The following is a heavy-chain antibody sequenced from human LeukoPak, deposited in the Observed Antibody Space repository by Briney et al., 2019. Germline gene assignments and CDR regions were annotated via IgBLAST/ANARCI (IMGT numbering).Heavy chain of an antibody. CDR1: GFTLSSYA. CDR3: AKDGEQQLPYYFDY. CDR2: ISGSGGST. Sequence: PGGSLRLSCAASGFTLSSYAMSWVRQAPGKGLEWVSAISGSGGSTYYADFVKGRFTISRDNSKNTLYLQMNSLRAEDTAVYYCAKDGEQQLPYYFDYWGQGTLVTVSS. J-gene: IGHJ4*02. V-gene: IGHV3-23*01. D-gene: IGHD6-13*01.